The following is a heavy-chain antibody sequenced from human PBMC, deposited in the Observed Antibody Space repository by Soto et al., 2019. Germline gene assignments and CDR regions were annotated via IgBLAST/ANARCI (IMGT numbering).Heavy chain of an antibody. D-gene: IGHD3-22*01. Sequence: GASVKVSCKASGYTFTSYAMHWVRQAPGQRLEWMGWINAGNGNTKYSQKFQGRVTITRDTSASTAYMELSSLRSEDTAVYYCARDGYYYDSSGYISPYYFDYWGQGTLVAVSS. V-gene: IGHV1-3*01. CDR1: GYTFTSYA. CDR3: ARDGYYYDSSGYISPYYFDY. J-gene: IGHJ4*02. CDR2: INAGNGNT.